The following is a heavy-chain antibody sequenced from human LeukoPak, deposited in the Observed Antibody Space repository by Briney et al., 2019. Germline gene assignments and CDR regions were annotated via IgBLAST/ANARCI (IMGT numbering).Heavy chain of an antibody. CDR1: GFTFSSYW. D-gene: IGHD3-22*01. CDR2: ISYDGSNK. V-gene: IGHV3-30*18. J-gene: IGHJ4*02. CDR3: AKEYYYDSSGSYFDY. Sequence: GGSLRLSCAASGFTFSSYWMSWVRQAPGKGLEWVAVISYDGSNKYYADSVKGRFTISRDNSKNTLYLQMNGLRAEDTAVYYCAKEYYYDSSGSYFDYWGQGTLVTVSS.